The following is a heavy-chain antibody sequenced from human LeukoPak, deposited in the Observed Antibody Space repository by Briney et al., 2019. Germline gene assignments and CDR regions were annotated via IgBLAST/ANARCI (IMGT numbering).Heavy chain of an antibody. V-gene: IGHV4-31*03. Sequence: PSQTLSLTCTVSGGSISSGGYYWSWIRQHPGKGLEWIGYIYYSGSTYYNPSLKSRVTISVDTSKNQFSLKLSSVTVADTAVYYCARINTMVRGVIIKDYYYGMDVWGQGTTVTVSS. CDR3: ARINTMVRGVIIKDYYYGMDV. D-gene: IGHD3-10*01. CDR2: IYYSGST. CDR1: GGSISSGGYY. J-gene: IGHJ6*02.